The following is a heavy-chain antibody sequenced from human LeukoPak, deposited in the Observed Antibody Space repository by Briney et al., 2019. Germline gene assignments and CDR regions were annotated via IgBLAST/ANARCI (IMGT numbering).Heavy chain of an antibody. CDR2: IKQDESEK. Sequence: GGSLRLSCAASPFTFSSYWMSWVRQAPGKGLEWVANIKQDESEKYYVDSVKGRFTISRDNARNSLSLQMHSLRAEDTAVYYCARITDYYYDSSGYLDYWGQGTLVTVSS. D-gene: IGHD3-22*01. CDR3: ARITDYYYDSSGYLDY. CDR1: PFTFSSYW. V-gene: IGHV3-7*01. J-gene: IGHJ4*02.